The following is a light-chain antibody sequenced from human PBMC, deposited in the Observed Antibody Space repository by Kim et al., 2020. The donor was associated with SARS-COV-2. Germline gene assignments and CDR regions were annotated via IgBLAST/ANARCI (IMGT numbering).Light chain of an antibody. CDR1: SSNIGGNT. J-gene: IGLJ2*01. CDR3: AVWDASLNGVV. V-gene: IGLV1-44*01. CDR2: NTN. Sequence: QSVLTQPPSASGTPGQRIIISCSGSSSNIGGNTVNWYQQVPGTAPKLLIYNTNQRPSGVPDRFSGSKSGTSASLAISGLQSEDEADYYCAVWDASLNGVVFGGGSKLTVL.